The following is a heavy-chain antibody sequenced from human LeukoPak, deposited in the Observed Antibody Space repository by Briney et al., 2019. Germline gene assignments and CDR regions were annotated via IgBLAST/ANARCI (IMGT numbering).Heavy chain of an antibody. J-gene: IGHJ6*03. Sequence: SVKVSCKASGGTFSNYAIRWVRQAPGQGLEWMGCIIPIVGTANYAQKFQGRITITADKSTNTVYMEMSRLRSEDTAIYSCAKGGYYHGYYYYYMDVWGKGSTVTISS. CDR2: IIPIVGTA. D-gene: IGHD3-3*01. CDR1: GGTFSNYA. V-gene: IGHV1-69*06. CDR3: AKGGYYHGYYYYYMDV.